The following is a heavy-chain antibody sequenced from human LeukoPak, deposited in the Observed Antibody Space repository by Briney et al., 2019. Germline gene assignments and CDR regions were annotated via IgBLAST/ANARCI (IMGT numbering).Heavy chain of an antibody. CDR1: GYTLTSYG. CDR2: ISAYNGNT. J-gene: IGHJ3*02. D-gene: IGHD3-22*01. CDR3: ARGADRTYYYDSSGLGAFDI. V-gene: IGHV1-18*04. Sequence: ASVKVSCKASGYTLTSYGISWVRQAPGQGLEWMGWISAYNGNTNYAQKLQGRVTMTTDTSTSTAYMELRSLRSDDTAVYYCARGADRTYYYDSSGLGAFDIWGQGTMVTVSS.